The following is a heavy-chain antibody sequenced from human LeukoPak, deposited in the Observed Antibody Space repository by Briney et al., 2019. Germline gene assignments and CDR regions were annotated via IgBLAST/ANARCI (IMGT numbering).Heavy chain of an antibody. CDR1: GCTLSSYS. CDR3: AKGAYDYIEIAYFDS. Sequence: PGGSLRLSCAASGCTLSSYSMNGVLQAPGKGLEWVSVLIGSSGSTDYADSVKGRFTISRDKSKNTVFLQMNSLRAEDTAIYYCAKGAYDYIEIAYFDSWGQGTLVTVSS. CDR2: LIGSSGST. D-gene: IGHD5-12*01. V-gene: IGHV3-23*01. J-gene: IGHJ4*02.